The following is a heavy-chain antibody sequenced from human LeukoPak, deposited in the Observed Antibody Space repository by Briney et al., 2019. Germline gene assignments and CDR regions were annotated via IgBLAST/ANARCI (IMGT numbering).Heavy chain of an antibody. CDR3: ARGYYDSSGLAPNWYFDL. J-gene: IGHJ2*01. CDR2: INPSGGST. D-gene: IGHD3-22*01. V-gene: IGHV1-46*01. Sequence: ASVKVSCKASGYTFTSYYMHWVRQAPGQGLEWMGIINPSGGSTSYAQKFQGRVTMTRDTSISTAYMELSRLRSDDTAVYYCARGYYDSSGLAPNWYFDLWGRGTLVTVSS. CDR1: GYTFTSYY.